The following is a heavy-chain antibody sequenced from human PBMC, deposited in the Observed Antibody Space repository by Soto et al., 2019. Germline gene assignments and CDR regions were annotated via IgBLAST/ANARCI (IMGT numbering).Heavy chain of an antibody. CDR2: IYYTGST. CDR1: GGSISNFY. CDR3: ASHKTFYYTGPDI. D-gene: IGHD3-22*01. J-gene: IGHJ6*02. V-gene: IGHV4-59*01. Sequence: SETPSLTCTVAGGSISNFYWSWIRQPPGKGLEWIGYIYYTGSTNYNPSLKSRVTISVDTSKNLFSLRLSSWTASDPAVYYCASHKTFYYTGPDIWGQGPTVIVSS.